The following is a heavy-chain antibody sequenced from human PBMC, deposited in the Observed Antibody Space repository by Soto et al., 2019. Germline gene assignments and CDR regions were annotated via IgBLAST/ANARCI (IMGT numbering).Heavy chain of an antibody. CDR1: GLTVRNAY. D-gene: IGHD3-10*01. V-gene: IGHV3-53*01. CDR2: IYDNGTT. CDR3: VRPLPSGRNYGLDV. Sequence: EVQLVESGGGSIQPGGSLRLSCAASGLTVRNAYMAWVRQAPGMGLEWVSVIYDNGTTYYADSVKGRFTISRDTSTNTLSLQMDSLRAEDTAVYYCVRPLPSGRNYGLDVWGQGTTVTVSS. J-gene: IGHJ6*02.